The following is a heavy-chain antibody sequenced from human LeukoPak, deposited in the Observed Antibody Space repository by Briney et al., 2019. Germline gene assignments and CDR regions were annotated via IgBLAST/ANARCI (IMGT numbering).Heavy chain of an antibody. CDR2: ISSTSRTI. J-gene: IGHJ4*02. CDR3: ARGGFRYFGY. CDR1: GFTFSNYD. D-gene: IGHD3-16*02. Sequence: GGSLRLSCAASGFTFSNYDMNWVRQAPGKGLEWVSYISSTSRTIYYVDSVSGRFTISRDNGKNSLYLQMNSLRDEDTAVYYCARGGFRYFGYWGQGTLSPSPQ. V-gene: IGHV3-48*02.